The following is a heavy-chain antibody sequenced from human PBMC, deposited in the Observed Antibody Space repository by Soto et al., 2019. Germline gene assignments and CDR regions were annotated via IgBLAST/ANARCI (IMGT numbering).Heavy chain of an antibody. CDR2: INHSGST. J-gene: IGHJ4*02. V-gene: IGHV4-34*01. Sequence: QVHLQQWGAGLLKPSETLSLTCAVYGGSFSGYYWTYIRQPPGKGLEWIGDINHSGSTNYNPSLKSRVTISVDTSKNQFSLKLSSVTAADTAVYDCARAYDFTIDYWGQGTLVTVSA. D-gene: IGHD3-10*01. CDR3: ARAYDFTIDY. CDR1: GGSFSGYY.